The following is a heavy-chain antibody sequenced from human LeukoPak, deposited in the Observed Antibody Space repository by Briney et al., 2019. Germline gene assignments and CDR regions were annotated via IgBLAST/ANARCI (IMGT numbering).Heavy chain of an antibody. CDR2: IYYTGT. CDR1: GGSVSDYY. J-gene: IGHJ5*02. V-gene: IGHV4-59*02. D-gene: IGHD6-19*01. Sequence: SETLSLTCTVSGGSVSDYYWSWIRQSPGKGLEWIGYIYYTGTSYNPSLKSRVTISADTSKNQFSLNLSSVTAADTAVYYCVRDGLAVSGASAWGRGTLVTVSS. CDR3: VRDGLAVSGASA.